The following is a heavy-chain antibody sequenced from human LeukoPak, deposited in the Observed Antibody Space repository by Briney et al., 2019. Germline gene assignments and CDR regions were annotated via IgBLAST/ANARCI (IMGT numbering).Heavy chain of an antibody. D-gene: IGHD4-17*01. CDR2: ISTSSSYI. V-gene: IGHV3-21*01. Sequence: GESLRLSCAASGFTFNSYSMNWVRQAPGKGLEWVSSISTSSSYIYYADSVKGRFTISRDNAKNSLYLQMNSLRVEDTAVYYCARGPRTVTIQLFDYWGQGNLVTVSS. CDR1: GFTFNSYS. J-gene: IGHJ4*02. CDR3: ARGPRTVTIQLFDY.